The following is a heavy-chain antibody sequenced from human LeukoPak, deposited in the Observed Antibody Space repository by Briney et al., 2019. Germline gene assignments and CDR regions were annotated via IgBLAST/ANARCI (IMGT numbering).Heavy chain of an antibody. CDR2: ITSSSRYI. CDR3: ARRVVTISDDAFDI. CDR1: GFTFSTYT. J-gene: IGHJ3*02. V-gene: IGHV3-21*04. D-gene: IGHD4-23*01. Sequence: GGSLRLSCAASGFTFSTYTMNWVRQAPGKGLEWVSSITSSSRYIYYADSVKGRFIISRDNAKNSLYLQMNSLRAEDTAVYYCARRVVTISDDAFDIWGQGTMVTVSS.